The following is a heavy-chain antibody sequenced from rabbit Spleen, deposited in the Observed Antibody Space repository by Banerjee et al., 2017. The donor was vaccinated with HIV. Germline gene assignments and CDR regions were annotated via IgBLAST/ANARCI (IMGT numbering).Heavy chain of an antibody. J-gene: IGHJ4*01. Sequence: QSLEESGGDLVKPGASLTLTCTASGFSFSYSDYMCWVRQAPGKGLEWIACIYISIDSTYYASWAKGRFTISKTSSTTVTLQMTSLTAADTATYFCARPNSDYYWGFKLWGPGTLVTFS. CDR1: GFSFSYSDY. D-gene: IGHD1-1*01. V-gene: IGHV1S40*01. CDR3: ARPNSDYYWGFKL. CDR2: IYISIDST.